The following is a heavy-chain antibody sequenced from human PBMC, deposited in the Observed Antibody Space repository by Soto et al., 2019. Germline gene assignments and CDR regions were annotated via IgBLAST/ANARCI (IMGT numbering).Heavy chain of an antibody. Sequence: GGSLRIACAASVFTFSCYAMHWVRQAPGKGLDWVTVISPDGSGKYYADSVNGRFTISRDISKNTVYLQMNSLRAEDTAVYYCARDYRDFGKVPNVFDPWGQGTLVTVSS. CDR3: ARDYRDFGKVPNVFDP. V-gene: IGHV3-30-3*01. D-gene: IGHD3-9*01. J-gene: IGHJ5*02. CDR2: ISPDGSGK. CDR1: VFTFSCYA.